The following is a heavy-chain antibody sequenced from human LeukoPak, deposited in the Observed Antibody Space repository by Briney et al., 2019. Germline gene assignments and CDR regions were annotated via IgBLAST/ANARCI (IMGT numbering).Heavy chain of an antibody. V-gene: IGHV3-23*01. J-gene: IGHJ6*03. CDR1: GFTFRSYG. D-gene: IGHD6-19*01. CDR3: AKDAGYSSGWYVDYYYMDV. Sequence: GGTLRLSCAASGFTFRSYGMSWVRQAPGKGLEWVSAISGSGGSTYYADSVRGRFTISRDNSKNTLHLQMNSLRAEDTALYYCAKDAGYSSGWYVDYYYMDVWGKGTTVTISS. CDR2: ISGSGGST.